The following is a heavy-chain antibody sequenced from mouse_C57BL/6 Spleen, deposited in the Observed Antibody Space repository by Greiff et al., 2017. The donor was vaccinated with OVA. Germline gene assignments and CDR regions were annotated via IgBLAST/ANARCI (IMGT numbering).Heavy chain of an antibody. CDR2: IYPGDGDT. CDR1: GYAFSSSW. D-gene: IGHD2-3*01. J-gene: IGHJ1*03. CDR3: ARYDGYWYFDV. Sequence: VQLQQSGPELVKPGASVKISCKASGYAFSSSWMNWVKQRPGKGLEWIGRIYPGDGDTNYNGKFKGKATLTADKSSSTAYMHLSSLTSEDSAVYFCARYDGYWYFDVWGTGTTVTVSS. V-gene: IGHV1-82*01.